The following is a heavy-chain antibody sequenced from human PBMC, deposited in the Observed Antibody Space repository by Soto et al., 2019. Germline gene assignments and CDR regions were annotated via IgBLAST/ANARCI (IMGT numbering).Heavy chain of an antibody. Sequence: TSETLSLTCTVSGGSISTYYWSWIRQPPGKGLEWIGYIYDSGSTNYNPSLKSRVTISVDTSKNQFSLKLTSVTAADTAVYYCAAPPRYWGQGTLVTVSS. CDR3: AAPPRY. V-gene: IGHV4-59*01. CDR2: IYDSGST. J-gene: IGHJ4*02. CDR1: GGSISTYY. D-gene: IGHD6-6*01.